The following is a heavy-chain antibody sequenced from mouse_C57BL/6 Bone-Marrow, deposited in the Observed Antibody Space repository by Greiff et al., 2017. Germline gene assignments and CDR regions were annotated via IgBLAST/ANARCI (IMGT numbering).Heavy chain of an antibody. CDR3: ARPADGFDY. CDR1: GFTFSSYG. Sequence: EVKLVESGGDLVKPGGSLKLSCAASGFTFSSYGMSWVRQTPDKRLEWVATISSGGSYTYYPDSVKGRFTISRDNAKNTLYLQMSSLKSEDTAMYYCARPADGFDYWGQGTTLTVSS. V-gene: IGHV5-6*01. CDR2: ISSGGSYT. J-gene: IGHJ2*01.